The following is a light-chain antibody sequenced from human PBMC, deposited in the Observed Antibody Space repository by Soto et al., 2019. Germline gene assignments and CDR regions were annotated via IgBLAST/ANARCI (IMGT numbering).Light chain of an antibody. Sequence: DTMMTQSPDSLAVSLGERATINCRSSRSILSRSNNKNYLAWYQQKPGQPPKLLVYWASTRESGVPDRFSGSGSGTDFTLTISSLQAEDVAVYYCQQYFNTPFTFGPGTKVEIK. V-gene: IGKV4-1*01. CDR2: WAS. CDR1: RSILSRSNNKNY. CDR3: QQYFNTPFT. J-gene: IGKJ3*01.